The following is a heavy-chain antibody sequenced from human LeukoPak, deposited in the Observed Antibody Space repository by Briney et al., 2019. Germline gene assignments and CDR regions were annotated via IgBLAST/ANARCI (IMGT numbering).Heavy chain of an antibody. J-gene: IGHJ4*02. CDR2: ISGSGGST. CDR1: GFTFSSYG. V-gene: IGHV3-23*01. Sequence: PGGSLRLSCAASGFTFSSYGMSWVRQAPGKGLEWVSAISGSGGSTYYADSVKGRFTISRDNSKNTLYLQMNSLRAEDTAVYYCAKCFGDYVNYYFDYWGQGTLVTVSS. CDR3: AKCFGDYVNYYFDY. D-gene: IGHD4-17*01.